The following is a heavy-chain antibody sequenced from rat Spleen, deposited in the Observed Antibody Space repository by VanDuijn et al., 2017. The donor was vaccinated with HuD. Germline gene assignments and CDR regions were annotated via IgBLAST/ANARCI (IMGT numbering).Heavy chain of an antibody. Sequence: EVQLVESGGGLVQPGRSLKLSCAVSGFTFSDYAMAWVRQAPKKGLEWVATINYEGSSTYYGDSVKGRFTISRDNAKSTLYLQMNSLRSEDTATYYCARHEDYGGYSRDYFGYWGQGVVVTVSS. CDR2: INYEGSST. CDR1: GFTFSDYA. J-gene: IGHJ2*01. V-gene: IGHV5-17*01. D-gene: IGHD1-11*01. CDR3: ARHEDYGGYSRDYFGY.